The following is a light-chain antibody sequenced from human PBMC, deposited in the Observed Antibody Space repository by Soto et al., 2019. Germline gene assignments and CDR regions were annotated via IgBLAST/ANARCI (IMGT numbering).Light chain of an antibody. CDR1: ISDVGGYNH. Sequence: QSVLTQPASVSGSPGQSITISCTGAISDVGGYNHVSWYQHHPGKSPQLMIYDVSNRPSGVSNRFSGSKSGNTASLTISGLQAEDEADYYCSSYSTTSTLVFGTGTKVTVL. V-gene: IGLV2-14*03. CDR2: DVS. J-gene: IGLJ1*01. CDR3: SSYSTTSTLV.